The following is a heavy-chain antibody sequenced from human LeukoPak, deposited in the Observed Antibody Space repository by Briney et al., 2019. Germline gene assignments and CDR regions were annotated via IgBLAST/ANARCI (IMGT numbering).Heavy chain of an antibody. J-gene: IGHJ3*02. Sequence: PGGSLRLSCAASGFTFSSYWMSWVRQAPGKGLQWVANIKQDGSDKYYVDSVKGRFTVSRDNAKNSLNLQMSSLRAEDTAVYYCAREGLWVGPDSGKTRHPYWEIWGQGTMVTVPS. CDR1: GFTFSSYW. V-gene: IGHV3-7*04. D-gene: IGHD2-21*01. CDR3: AREGLWVGPDSGKTRHPYWEI. CDR2: IKQDGSDK.